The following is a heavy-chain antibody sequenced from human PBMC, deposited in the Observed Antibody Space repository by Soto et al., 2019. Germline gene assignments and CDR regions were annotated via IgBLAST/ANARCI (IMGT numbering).Heavy chain of an antibody. D-gene: IGHD3-22*01. Sequence: PGESLKISCRTSGYKFTSSWIAWVRQMPGKGLEWMDIIFPSDSDTRYSPSFQGQVTISADRSTSTVFLQWASLKASDTAVYFCARKDKSGYFNWFDPWGQGTLVTVSS. CDR3: ARKDKSGYFNWFDP. J-gene: IGHJ5*02. CDR2: IFPSDSDT. V-gene: IGHV5-51*01. CDR1: GYKFTSSW.